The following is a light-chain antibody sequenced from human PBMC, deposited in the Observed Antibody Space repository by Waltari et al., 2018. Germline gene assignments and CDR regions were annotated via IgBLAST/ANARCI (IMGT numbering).Light chain of an antibody. CDR1: SSDIGFYTF. CDR3: ASETSTTTLYV. Sequence: HSALTQPASVSGSPGQSITIPSTGTSSDIGFYTFVSWYQQHPGKAPKVMIYHVSNRPSGVSNRFSGCKSGNTASLTISGLQPEDEADYYCASETSTTTLYVFGSGTKVTVL. J-gene: IGLJ1*01. V-gene: IGLV2-14*03. CDR2: HVS.